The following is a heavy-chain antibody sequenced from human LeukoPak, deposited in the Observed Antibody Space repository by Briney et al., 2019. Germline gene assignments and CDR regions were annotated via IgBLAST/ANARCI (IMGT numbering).Heavy chain of an antibody. CDR3: ARGYSSIRGWFDP. CDR1: GGSVSSGSYY. Sequence: PSETLSLTCTVSGGSVSSGSYYWNWIRQPPGKGLEWIGYIYYSGSTNYNPSLNSRVTISLVTSKNQFSLKLSSVTAADTAVFYCARGYSSIRGWFDPWGQGTPVTVSS. V-gene: IGHV4-61*01. J-gene: IGHJ5*02. CDR2: IYYSGST. D-gene: IGHD6-13*01.